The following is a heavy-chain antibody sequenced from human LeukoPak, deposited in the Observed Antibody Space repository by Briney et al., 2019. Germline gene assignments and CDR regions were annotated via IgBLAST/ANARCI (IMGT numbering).Heavy chain of an antibody. CDR2: VSIRGSST. Sequence: GGSLRLSCAVSGFTVTNNYMSWVRQAPGKGLEWVSVVSIRGSSTYYADSVKGRFTISRDNSKNTVYLQMNSLTAEDTAMYYCATSGYTGYDRPNWGQGILVTVSS. D-gene: IGHD5-12*01. J-gene: IGHJ4*02. V-gene: IGHV3-23*01. CDR1: GFTVTNNY. CDR3: ATSGYTGYDRPN.